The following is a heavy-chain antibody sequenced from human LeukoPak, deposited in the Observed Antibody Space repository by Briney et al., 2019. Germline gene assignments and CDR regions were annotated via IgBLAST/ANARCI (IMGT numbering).Heavy chain of an antibody. Sequence: ASVKVSCKASGYTFTGYYMHWVRQAPGQGLEWMGWINPNSGGTNYAQEFQGRVTMTRDTSISTAYMELSRLRSDDTAVYYCARGQRELPRYYYYYMDVWGKGTTVTVSS. J-gene: IGHJ6*03. CDR1: GYTFTGYY. CDR3: ARGQRELPRYYYYYMDV. V-gene: IGHV1-2*02. D-gene: IGHD1-26*01. CDR2: INPNSGGT.